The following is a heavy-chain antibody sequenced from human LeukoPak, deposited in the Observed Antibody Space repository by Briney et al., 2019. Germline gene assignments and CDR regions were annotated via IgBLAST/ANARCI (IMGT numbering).Heavy chain of an antibody. CDR1: GFTFSSYG. CDR3: AILTGAPYYYESP. V-gene: IGHV3-30*02. CDR2: IRYDGSNK. Sequence: GGSLRLSCAASGFTFSSYGMHWVRQAPGKGLEWVAFIRYDGSNKYYADSVKGRFTISRDNSKNTLYLQMNSLRAEDTAVYYCAILTGAPYYYESPWGQGTLVTVSS. J-gene: IGHJ5*02. D-gene: IGHD3-22*01.